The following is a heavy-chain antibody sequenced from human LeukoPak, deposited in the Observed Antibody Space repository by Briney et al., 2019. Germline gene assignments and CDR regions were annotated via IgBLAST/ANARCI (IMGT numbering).Heavy chain of an antibody. D-gene: IGHD2-21*01. V-gene: IGHV3-73*01. Sequence: PGGSLRLSCAASGFSFTDSIIHWVRQASGKGLEWVGRIRTKTSSYETAYGASVKGRFIISRDDSTNTAFLQMNSLRVEDAAVYYCARAPVTSCRGAYCYPFDYWGQGTLVTVSS. CDR2: IRTKTSSYET. J-gene: IGHJ4*02. CDR3: ARAPVTSCRGAYCYPFDY. CDR1: GFSFTDSI.